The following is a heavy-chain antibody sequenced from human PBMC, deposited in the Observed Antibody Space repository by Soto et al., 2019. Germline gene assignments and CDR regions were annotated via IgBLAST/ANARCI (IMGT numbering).Heavy chain of an antibody. D-gene: IGHD2-2*01. CDR1: GGSFSGYY. CDR3: ARAAIVVPDY. V-gene: IGHV4-34*01. J-gene: IGHJ4*02. Sequence: SETLSLTCAVYGGSFSGYYWSWIRQPPGKGLEWIGEINHSGSTNYNPSLKSRVTISVDTSKNQFSLKLSSVTAADTAVYYCARAAIVVPDYWGQGTLVTVSS. CDR2: INHSGST.